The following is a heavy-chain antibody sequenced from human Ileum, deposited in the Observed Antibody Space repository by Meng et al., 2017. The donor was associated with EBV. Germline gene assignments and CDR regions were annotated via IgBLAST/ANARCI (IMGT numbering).Heavy chain of an antibody. CDR2: IYYSGST. V-gene: IGHV4-28*01. CDR1: GYSISSTNW. D-gene: IGHD3-22*01. Sequence: QVRLQESGPGLGKPSDTLSLACAVSGYSISSTNWGGWIRQPPGKGLEWIGYIYYSGSTSYNPSLKSRVTMSVDTSKNQFSLNLNSVTAVDTAVYYCARNVPGTSAYYDWGQGTLVTVSS. CDR3: ARNVPGTSAYYD. J-gene: IGHJ4*02.